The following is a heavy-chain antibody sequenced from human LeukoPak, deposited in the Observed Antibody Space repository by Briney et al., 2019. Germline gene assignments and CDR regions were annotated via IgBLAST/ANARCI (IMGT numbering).Heavy chain of an antibody. CDR2: IAYDGSNE. D-gene: IGHD3-3*01. Sequence: PGGSLRLSCVVSGFTFTNYGMHWVRQAPGKGLDWVASIAYDGSNENYAESVKGRFTISRDNSKNTLFLQLNSLRAEDTAVYYCARPSGSVTIFGVVDYFDYWGQGSLVTVPS. CDR3: ARPSGSVTIFGVVDYFDY. J-gene: IGHJ4*02. CDR1: GFTFTNYG. V-gene: IGHV3-30*04.